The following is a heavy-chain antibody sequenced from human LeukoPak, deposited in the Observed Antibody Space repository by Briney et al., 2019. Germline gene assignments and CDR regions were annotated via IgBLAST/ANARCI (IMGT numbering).Heavy chain of an antibody. CDR3: AKGFGEYRPGFDY. V-gene: IGHV3-30*18. Sequence: GGSLRLSCAASGFTFSSYGMHWVRQAPGKGLEWVAVISYDGSNKYYADSVKGRFTISRDNSKNTLYLQMNSLRAEDTAVYYCAKGFGEYRPGFDYWGQGTLVTVSS. CDR2: ISYDGSNK. J-gene: IGHJ4*02. CDR1: GFTFSSYG. D-gene: IGHD3-10*01.